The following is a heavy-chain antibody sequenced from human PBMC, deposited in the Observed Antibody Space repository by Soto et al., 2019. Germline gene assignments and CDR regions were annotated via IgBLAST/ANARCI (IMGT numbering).Heavy chain of an antibody. CDR1: GGSISSGGYY. D-gene: IGHD5-12*01. J-gene: IGHJ6*02. CDR2: IYYSGNT. CDR3: ARTGSISPYYFYYGMDV. Sequence: SETLSLTCAVSGGSISSGGYYWSWIRQHPGKGLEWIGYIYYSGNTYYNPSLKSRVTISVDTSKNQFSLKLSSVTAADTAVYYCARTGSISPYYFYYGMDVWGQGTTVTVSS. V-gene: IGHV4-31*11.